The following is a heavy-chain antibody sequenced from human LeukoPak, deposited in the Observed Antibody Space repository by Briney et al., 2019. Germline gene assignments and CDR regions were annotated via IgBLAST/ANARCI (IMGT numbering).Heavy chain of an antibody. D-gene: IGHD4-23*01. CDR3: TSFGTVVRSWYFDL. Sequence: GGSLRLSCAASGFTFSGSAMHWVRQASGKGLEWVGRIRSKANSYATAYAASVKGRFTISRDDSKNTAYLQMNSLKTEDTAVYYCTSFGTVVRSWYFDLWGRGTLVTVSS. CDR1: GFTFSGSA. V-gene: IGHV3-73*01. J-gene: IGHJ2*01. CDR2: IRSKANSYAT.